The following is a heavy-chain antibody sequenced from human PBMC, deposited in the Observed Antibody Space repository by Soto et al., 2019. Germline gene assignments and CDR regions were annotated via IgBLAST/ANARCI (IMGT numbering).Heavy chain of an antibody. CDR1: GGTFSSYA. D-gene: IGHD2-21*02. V-gene: IGHV1-69*01. Sequence: QVQLVQSGAEVKKPGSSVKVSCKASGGTFSSYAISWVRQAPGQGLEWMGGIIPIFGTANYAQKFQGRVTITADESTSTAYMELSSLRPEDTAVYYCARDLDCGGDCYLNPSYWGQGTLVTVSS. CDR3: ARDLDCGGDCYLNPSY. J-gene: IGHJ4*02. CDR2: IIPIFGTA.